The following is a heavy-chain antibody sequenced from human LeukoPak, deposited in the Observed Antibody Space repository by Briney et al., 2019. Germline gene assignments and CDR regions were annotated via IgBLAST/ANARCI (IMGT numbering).Heavy chain of an antibody. Sequence: PGESLKISCRGSGYSFNTYWIGWVRQMPGKGLEWRGIIYPGDSDTRYSPSFQGQVTMSADKSINTAYLQWSSLKASDTAMYYCARRQGCSSTSCPPDYWGQGTLVTVSS. CDR3: ARRQGCSSTSCPPDY. V-gene: IGHV5-51*01. J-gene: IGHJ4*02. D-gene: IGHD2-2*01. CDR1: GYSFNTYW. CDR2: IYPGDSDT.